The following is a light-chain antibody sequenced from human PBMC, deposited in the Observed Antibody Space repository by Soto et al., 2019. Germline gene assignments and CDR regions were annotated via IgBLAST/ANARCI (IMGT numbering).Light chain of an antibody. V-gene: IGLV2-11*01. J-gene: IGLJ2*01. CDR2: DVS. CDR1: SSDVGGYKY. CDR3: CSYAGSYTS. Sequence: QSALTQPRSVSGSPGQSVTISCTGTSSDVGGYKYVSWYQQHPGKAPKLMIYDVSKRPSGVPDRFSGSKSGNTASLIISRLQADDEADYYCCSYAGSYTSFGGGTKLTVL.